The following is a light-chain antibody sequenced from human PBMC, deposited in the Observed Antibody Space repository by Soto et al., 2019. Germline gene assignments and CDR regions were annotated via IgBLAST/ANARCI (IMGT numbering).Light chain of an antibody. J-gene: IGLJ1*01. CDR1: SSNIGAGYD. Sequence: QSVLTQPPSVSGAPGQRVTISCTGSSSNIGAGYDVHWYQQLPGTAPKLLIYGNSNRPSGVPDRFSGSKSGTSASLAITGLQAEYEADYYCQSYDSSLGVFGTGTKLTVL. CDR2: GNS. V-gene: IGLV1-40*01. CDR3: QSYDSSLGV.